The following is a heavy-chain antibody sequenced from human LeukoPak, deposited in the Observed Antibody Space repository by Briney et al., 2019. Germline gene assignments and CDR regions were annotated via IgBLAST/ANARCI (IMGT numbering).Heavy chain of an antibody. CDR3: ARGHCSSTSCYFDY. J-gene: IGHJ4*02. CDR1: GGSFSGYY. Sequence: SETLSLTCAVYGGSFSGYYWSRIRHPPGKGLEWIGEINHSGSTNDNPSLKSRVTISVDTSKKQFSLKLSSVTAADTAVYYCARGHCSSTSCYFDYWGQGTLVTVSS. CDR2: INHSGST. D-gene: IGHD2-2*01. V-gene: IGHV4-34*01.